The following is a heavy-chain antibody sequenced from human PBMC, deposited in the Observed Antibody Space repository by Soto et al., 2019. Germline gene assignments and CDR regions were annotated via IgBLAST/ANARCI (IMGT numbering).Heavy chain of an antibody. CDR1: GFTFSSYG. CDR2: IWYDGSNK. Sequence: QVQLVESGGGVVQPGRSLRLSCAASGFTFSSYGMHWVRQAPGKGLEWVAVIWYDGSNKYYADSVKGRFTISRDNSKNTLYLQMNSLRAEDTAVYYCNGGGDRGKDYWGQGTLVTVSS. V-gene: IGHV3-33*01. D-gene: IGHD2-21*02. J-gene: IGHJ4*02. CDR3: NGGGDRGKDY.